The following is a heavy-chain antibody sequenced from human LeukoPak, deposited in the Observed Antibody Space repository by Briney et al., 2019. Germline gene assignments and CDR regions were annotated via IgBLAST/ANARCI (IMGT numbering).Heavy chain of an antibody. D-gene: IGHD3-3*01. V-gene: IGHV4-59*02. CDR1: GASVSSYY. CDR3: ATGYYEPFAT. Sequence: SETLSLTRTFSGASVSSYYWDWLRQTPGKGLEWIGYISDTGKTDSNPSLKSRVSISLGPANKQFSLRLRSVTAADSAVYYCATGYYEPFATWGPGILVTVSS. CDR2: ISDTGKT. J-gene: IGHJ5*02.